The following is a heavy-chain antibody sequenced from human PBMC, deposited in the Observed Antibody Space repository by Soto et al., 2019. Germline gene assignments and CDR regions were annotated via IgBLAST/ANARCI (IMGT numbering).Heavy chain of an antibody. Sequence: PGESLKISCKGSGYNFANYWIGWVRQMPGKGLEWMGMIFPGDSDTKNSPSLQGQITMSVDKSDSSAYLQLRSLKASDTAMYYCAAGYTTGPDAFDIWGQGTMVTVSS. CDR3: AAGYTTGPDAFDI. V-gene: IGHV5-51*01. CDR2: IFPGDSDT. J-gene: IGHJ3*02. CDR1: GYNFANYW. D-gene: IGHD6-13*01.